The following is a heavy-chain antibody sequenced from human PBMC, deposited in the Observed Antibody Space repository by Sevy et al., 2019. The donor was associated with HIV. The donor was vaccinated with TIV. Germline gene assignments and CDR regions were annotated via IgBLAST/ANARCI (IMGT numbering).Heavy chain of an antibody. Sequence: EGSLRLSCAASGFSISGHGMHWVRQAPGKALEWVAVIRYDGTNREYADSVKGRFTISRDNSKNTLYLQMNSLRVEDTAVYYCAREDILVAGIGYYFHSWGQGTLVTVSS. CDR1: GFSISGHG. D-gene: IGHD6-19*01. V-gene: IGHV3-33*01. J-gene: IGHJ4*02. CDR2: IRYDGTNR. CDR3: AREDILVAGIGYYFHS.